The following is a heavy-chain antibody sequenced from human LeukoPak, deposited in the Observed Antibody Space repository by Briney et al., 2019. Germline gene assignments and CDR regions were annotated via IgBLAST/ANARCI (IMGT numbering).Heavy chain of an antibody. CDR2: INHSGST. V-gene: IGHV4-39*07. Sequence: SETLSLTCAVSGGSISSSTYSWSWIRQPPGKGLEWIGEINHSGSTNYNPSLKSRVTISVDTSKNQFSLKLSSVTAADTAVYYCARVVVVPAVISTYYFDYWGQGTLVTVSS. J-gene: IGHJ4*02. CDR3: ARVVVVPAVISTYYFDY. CDR1: GGSISSSTYS. D-gene: IGHD2-2*01.